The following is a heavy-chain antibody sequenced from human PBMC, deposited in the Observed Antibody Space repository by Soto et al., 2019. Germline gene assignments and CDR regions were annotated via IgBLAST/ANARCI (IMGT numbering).Heavy chain of an antibody. J-gene: IGHJ6*02. CDR2: MNPNSGNT. CDR1: GYTFTSYD. D-gene: IGHD3-22*01. Sequence: ASVKVSCKASGYTFTSYDINWVRQATGQGLEWMGWMNPNSGNTGYAQKFQGRVTMTRNTSISTAYMELSSLRSEDTAVYYCARVQDAMYYYDSSGYQNGYYYYGMDVWGQGTTVTVSS. CDR3: ARVQDAMYYYDSSGYQNGYYYYGMDV. V-gene: IGHV1-8*01.